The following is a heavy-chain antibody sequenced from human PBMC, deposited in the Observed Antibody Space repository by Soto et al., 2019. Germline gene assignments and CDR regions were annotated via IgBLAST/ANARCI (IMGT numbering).Heavy chain of an antibody. D-gene: IGHD4-17*01. V-gene: IGHV3-23*01. CDR1: GFTFTTYA. Sequence: EVQLLESGGGLVQPGGSLRLSCAASGFTFTTYAMHWVRQAPGKGLEWVADISGSGGVTYYADSVKGRFTVSRDNFKNTLYLQMNSLIADETAMYYCAKESRTVPLSQFDYWGQGTLVTVSS. CDR2: ISGSGGVT. CDR3: AKESRTVPLSQFDY. J-gene: IGHJ4*02.